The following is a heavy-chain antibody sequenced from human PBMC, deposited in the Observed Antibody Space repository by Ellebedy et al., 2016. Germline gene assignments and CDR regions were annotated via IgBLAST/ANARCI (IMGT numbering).Heavy chain of an antibody. J-gene: IGHJ3*02. D-gene: IGHD3-22*01. Sequence: GGSLRLSCAASGFTFSSYSMNWVRQAPGKGLEWVSSISSSSSYIYYADSVKGRFTISRDNAKNSLYLQMNSLRAEDTAVYYCARDRDPIITMIVVVYDAFDIWGQGTMVTVSS. CDR3: ARDRDPIITMIVVVYDAFDI. CDR2: ISSSSSYI. V-gene: IGHV3-21*01. CDR1: GFTFSSYS.